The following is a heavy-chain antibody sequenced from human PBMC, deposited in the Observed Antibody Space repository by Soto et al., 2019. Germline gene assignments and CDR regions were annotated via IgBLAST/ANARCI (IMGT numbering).Heavy chain of an antibody. Sequence: SETLSLTCAVYGGSFSGYYWSWIRQPPGKGLEWIGEINHSGSTNYNPSLKSRVTISVDTSKNQFSLKLSSVTAADTAVYYCARGEDAFFYYGLDVWGQGITVTVSS. CDR3: ARGEDAFFYYGLDV. V-gene: IGHV4-34*01. CDR2: INHSGST. CDR1: GGSFSGYY. J-gene: IGHJ6*02.